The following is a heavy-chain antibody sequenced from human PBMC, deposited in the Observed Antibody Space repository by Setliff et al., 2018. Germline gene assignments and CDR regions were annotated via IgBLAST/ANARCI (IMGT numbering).Heavy chain of an antibody. CDR1: GFTFADYG. J-gene: IGHJ4*02. V-gene: IGHV3-20*04. CDR2: VEWNGGGT. CDR3: AIARRGYQYGSGSLFDD. D-gene: IGHD3-10*01. Sequence: PSETLSLSCVASGFTFADYGLNWVRQGPGKGLEWVSGVEWNGGGTSYADSVKGRFIISRDNAKNSLYLQMTSLRTDDTALYYCAIARRGYQYGSGSLFDDWGQGTQVTVSS.